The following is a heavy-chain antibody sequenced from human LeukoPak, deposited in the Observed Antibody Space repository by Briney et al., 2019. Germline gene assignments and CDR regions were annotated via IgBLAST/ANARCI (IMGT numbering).Heavy chain of an antibody. J-gene: IGHJ4*02. Sequence: GGSLRLSCAASGFIFSSYEMNWVRQAPGKGLEWISYISGSGSTMYYADSVKGRFTISRDNAKNSLYLQMNSLRAEDTAVYYCARSAGIAATIVLGYWGQGTLVTVSS. CDR3: ARSAGIAATIVLGY. CDR2: ISGSGSTM. CDR1: GFIFSSYE. V-gene: IGHV3-48*03. D-gene: IGHD5-12*01.